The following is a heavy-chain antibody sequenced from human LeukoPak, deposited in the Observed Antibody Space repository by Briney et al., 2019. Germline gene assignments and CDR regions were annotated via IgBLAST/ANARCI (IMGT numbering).Heavy chain of an antibody. Sequence: GGSLRLSCAASGFTFSSYEMNWVRQAPGKGLEWVSYISSSGSPVYYPDSVKGRFTISRDNAKNSLYLQMNSLRAEDTAVYYCARCATVTTPTLYYYYYYYMDVWGKGTTVTVSS. V-gene: IGHV3-48*03. J-gene: IGHJ6*03. CDR1: GFTFSSYE. CDR2: ISSSGSPV. CDR3: ARCATVTTPTLYYYYYYYMDV. D-gene: IGHD4-11*01.